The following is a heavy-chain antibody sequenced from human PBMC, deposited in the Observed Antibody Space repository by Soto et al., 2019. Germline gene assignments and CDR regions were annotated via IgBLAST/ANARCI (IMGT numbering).Heavy chain of an antibody. CDR1: GGTFSSYA. CDR3: ATVTAYYDFWSGYYTRPLDY. Sequence: SVEVSCKASGGTFSSYAISWVRQAPGQGLEWMGGIIPIFGTANYAQKFQGRVTITADESTSTAYMELSSLRSEDTAVYYCATVTAYYDFWSGYYTRPLDYWGQGTLVTVSS. D-gene: IGHD3-3*01. J-gene: IGHJ4*02. CDR2: IIPIFGTA. V-gene: IGHV1-69*13.